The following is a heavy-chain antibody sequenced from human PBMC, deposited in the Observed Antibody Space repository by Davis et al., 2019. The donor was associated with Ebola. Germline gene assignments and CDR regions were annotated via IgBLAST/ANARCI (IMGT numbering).Heavy chain of an antibody. CDR1: GGSISRGGYS. V-gene: IGHV4-30-2*01. D-gene: IGHD6-19*01. CDR2: IYHSGST. Sequence: SETLSLTCAVSGGSISRGGYSWSWIRQPPGKGLAWIGYIYHSGSTYYNPSLTSRVTISVDRSKNQFSLKLSSVTAADTAVYYCAGAGFSSGWNFDFWGQGTLVTVSS. CDR3: AGAGFSSGWNFDF. J-gene: IGHJ4*02.